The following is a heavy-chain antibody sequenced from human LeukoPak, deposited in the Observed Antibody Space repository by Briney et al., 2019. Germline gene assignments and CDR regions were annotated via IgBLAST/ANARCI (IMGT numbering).Heavy chain of an antibody. Sequence: GASVKVSCKASGYTFTSYGISWVRQAPGQGLERMGWISAYNGNRNYAQKLQGRVNMTTATSTNTAYMELRSLRSDVTAVYYCGRGGGYSSIGYYYYGMDVWGQGTTVTVSS. J-gene: IGHJ6*02. CDR3: GRGGGYSSIGYYYYGMDV. CDR2: ISAYNGNR. V-gene: IGHV1-18*01. CDR1: GYTFTSYG. D-gene: IGHD6-13*01.